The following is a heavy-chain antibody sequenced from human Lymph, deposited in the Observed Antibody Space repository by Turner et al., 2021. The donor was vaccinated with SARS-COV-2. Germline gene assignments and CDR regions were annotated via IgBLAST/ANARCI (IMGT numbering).Heavy chain of an antibody. CDR2: IYGGGST. CDR3: ARVLPFGDYFDY. D-gene: IGHD3-10*01. J-gene: IGHJ4*02. Sequence: EVQLVESGGGLIQPGGSLRLSCAASVFTVSSNYMSWVRQAPGKGLEWVSVIYGGGSTYYADSVKGRFTISRDNSKNTLYLQMNSLRAEDTAVYYCARVLPFGDYFDYWGQGTLVTVSS. CDR1: VFTVSSNY. V-gene: IGHV3-53*01.